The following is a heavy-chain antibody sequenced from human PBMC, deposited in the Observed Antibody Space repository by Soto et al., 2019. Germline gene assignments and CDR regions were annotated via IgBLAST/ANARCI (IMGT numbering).Heavy chain of an antibody. V-gene: IGHV4-61*08. J-gene: IGHJ4*02. CDR3: ARRDSRMILGYFDY. CDR2: LYYTGST. CDR1: GGSISGGDYY. D-gene: IGHD3-16*01. Sequence: QVQLQESGPGLVKPSETLSLTCTASGGSISGGDYYWSWIRKPPGRGLEWFGYLYYTGSTSHNPAVKSHITISVGTSKNQFSLKRSSVTAACTAVYYCARRDSRMILGYFDYWGQGTLVTVSP.